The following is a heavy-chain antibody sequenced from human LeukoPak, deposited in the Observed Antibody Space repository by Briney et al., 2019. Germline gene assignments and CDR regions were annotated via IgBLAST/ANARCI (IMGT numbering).Heavy chain of an antibody. V-gene: IGHV4-39*01. CDR3: ASRLNTVTRRAGFDI. Sequence: SETLSLTCTVSGGSISSSSYYWGWIRQPPGKGLEWIGSIYYSGSTYYSPSLKSRVTISVDTSKNQFSLKLSSVTAADTAVYYCASRLNTVTRRAGFDIWGQGTMVTVSS. J-gene: IGHJ3*02. CDR2: IYYSGST. D-gene: IGHD4-17*01. CDR1: GGSISSSSYY.